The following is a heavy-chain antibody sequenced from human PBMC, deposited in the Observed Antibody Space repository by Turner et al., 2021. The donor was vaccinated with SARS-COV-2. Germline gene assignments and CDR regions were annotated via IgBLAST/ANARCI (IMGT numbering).Heavy chain of an antibody. CDR1: GLSISTYG. CDR3: ARKIGGGDDALDL. D-gene: IGHD1-26*01. Sequence: QVQLVVSGGGLVQPGMSLRLSGVASGLSISTYGMHWVRQAPGKGLEWVAIMYYDGSNEYYAESVQGRFTISRDNSKNMLYLQMNSLRAEDTAVYYCARKIGGGDDALDLWGQGTMVTVS. CDR2: MYYDGSNE. V-gene: IGHV3-30*19. J-gene: IGHJ3*01.